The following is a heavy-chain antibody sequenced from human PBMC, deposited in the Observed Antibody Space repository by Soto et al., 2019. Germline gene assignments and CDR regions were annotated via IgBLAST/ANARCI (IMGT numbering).Heavy chain of an antibody. J-gene: IGHJ5*02. CDR2: ISTYNGNT. CDR1: GYTFATYG. V-gene: IGHV1-18*01. CDR3: AIVSSGSYLHGFDP. D-gene: IGHD1-26*01. Sequence: QVRLVQSGAEVKKPGASVKVSCKASGYTFATYGITWVRQAPGQGLEWLGWISTYNGNTNYAQKLQGRVTMTTDTSTSTAYMELRSLRSDDTAFYYCAIVSSGSYLHGFDPWGQGNLVTVSS.